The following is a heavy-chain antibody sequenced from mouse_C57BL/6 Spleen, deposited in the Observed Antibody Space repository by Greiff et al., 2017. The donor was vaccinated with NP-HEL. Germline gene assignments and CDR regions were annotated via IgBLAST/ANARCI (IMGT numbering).Heavy chain of an antibody. J-gene: IGHJ4*01. D-gene: IGHD1-1*01. CDR1: GFTFSDYG. CDR2: ISSGSSTI. Sequence: EVQGVESGGGLVKPGGSLKLSCAASGFTFSDYGMHWVRQAPEKGLEWVAYISSGSSTIYYADTVKGRFTISRDNAKNTLFLQTTSLRSEDTAMYYCATGNPYYYGSSYSNAMDYWGQGTSVTVSS. CDR3: ATGNPYYYGSSYSNAMDY. V-gene: IGHV5-17*01.